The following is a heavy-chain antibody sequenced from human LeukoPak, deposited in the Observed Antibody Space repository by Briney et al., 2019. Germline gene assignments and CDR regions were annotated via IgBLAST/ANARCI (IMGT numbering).Heavy chain of an antibody. Sequence: PSETLSLTCIVSGGSISTSDNYWGWIRQPPGKGLEWIGSMHNTMSTYYNPSLKSRVTISVDTSKNQFSLKLSSVTAADTAVYYCARPNIRYCSGGACSNDGSDYWGQGTLVTVSS. V-gene: IGHV4-39*07. CDR1: GGSISTSDNY. J-gene: IGHJ4*02. CDR2: MHNTMST. D-gene: IGHD2-15*01. CDR3: ARPNIRYCSGGACSNDGSDY.